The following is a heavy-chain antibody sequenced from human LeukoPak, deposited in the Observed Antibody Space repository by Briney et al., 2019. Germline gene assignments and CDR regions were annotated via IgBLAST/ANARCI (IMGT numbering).Heavy chain of an antibody. Sequence: PSGTLSLTCAVSGGSISSSNWWSWVRQPPGKGLEWIGEIYHSGSTNYNPSLKSRVTISVDKSKNQFSLKLSSVTAAGTAVYYCARLGYCSGGSCYGLRYHAFDIWGQGTMVTVSS. CDR3: ARLGYCSGGSCYGLRYHAFDI. V-gene: IGHV4-4*02. J-gene: IGHJ3*02. D-gene: IGHD2-15*01. CDR2: IYHSGST. CDR1: GGSISSSNW.